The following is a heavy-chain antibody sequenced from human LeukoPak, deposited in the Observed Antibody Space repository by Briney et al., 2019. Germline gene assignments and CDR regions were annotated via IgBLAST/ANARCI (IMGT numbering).Heavy chain of an antibody. J-gene: IGHJ4*02. V-gene: IGHV1-2*06. CDR2: INPNSGGT. Sequence: ASVKVSCKASGYTFTGYYMHWVRQAPGQGLEWVGRINPNSGGTNYAQKFQGRVTMTRDTSISTAYMELSRLRSDDTAVYYCARVKISDSSGYNWGQGTLVTVSS. D-gene: IGHD3-22*01. CDR3: ARVKISDSSGYN. CDR1: GYTFTGYY.